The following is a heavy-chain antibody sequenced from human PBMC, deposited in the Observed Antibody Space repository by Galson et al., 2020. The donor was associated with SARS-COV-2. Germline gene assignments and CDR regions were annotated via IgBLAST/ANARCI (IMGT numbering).Heavy chain of an antibody. J-gene: IGHJ4*02. CDR1: GFTFSSYA. D-gene: IGHD2-15*01. CDR2: ISGSGGST. V-gene: IGHV3-23*01. Sequence: GESLKISCAASGFTFSSYAMSWVRQAPGKGLEWVSAISGSGGSTYYADSVKGRFTISRDNSKNTLYLQMNSLRAEDTAVYYCAKEWGGYYGNWGQGTLVTVSS. CDR3: AKEWGGYYGN.